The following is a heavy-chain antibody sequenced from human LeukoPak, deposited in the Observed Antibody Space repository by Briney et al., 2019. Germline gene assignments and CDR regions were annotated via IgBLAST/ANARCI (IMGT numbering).Heavy chain of an antibody. V-gene: IGHV3-21*01. Sequence: PGGSLRLSCAASGFTFSSYSMNWVRQAPGKGLEGVSSISSSSSYIYYADSVKSRFTISRDNAKNSLYLQMNSLRAVDTAVYYCAREASYDILTGYWGQGILLTVSS. CDR1: GFTFSSYS. CDR3: AREASYDILTGY. CDR2: ISSSSSYI. J-gene: IGHJ4*02. D-gene: IGHD3-9*01.